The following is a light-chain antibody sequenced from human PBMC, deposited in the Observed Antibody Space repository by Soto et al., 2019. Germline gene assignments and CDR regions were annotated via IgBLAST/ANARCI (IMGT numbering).Light chain of an antibody. V-gene: IGKV3-15*01. Sequence: EIVMAQSPATLYVSPGERATLSCRASQSISIHLAWYQQRPGQAPRLLIYAASTRATGIPARFGGSGSGTEFTLTISRLQSEDFAFYYCQQYSKWPDSFGQGTKLEIK. CDR3: QQYSKWPDS. CDR1: QSISIH. CDR2: AAS. J-gene: IGKJ2*01.